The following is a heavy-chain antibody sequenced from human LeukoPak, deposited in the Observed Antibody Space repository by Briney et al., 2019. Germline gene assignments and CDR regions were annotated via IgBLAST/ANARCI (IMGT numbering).Heavy chain of an antibody. Sequence: SQTLSLTCTVSGGSISSSSYYWGWIRQSPGKGLEWIGSISYSGTTYYNPSLKSRVTISVDTSKNQFSLKLNSVTAADTAVFYCAANSADYNTLGSSYKVWGQGTLVTVSS. D-gene: IGHD3-10*01. CDR1: GGSISSSSYY. CDR3: AANSADYNTLGSSYKV. J-gene: IGHJ4*02. CDR2: ISYSGTT. V-gene: IGHV4-39*01.